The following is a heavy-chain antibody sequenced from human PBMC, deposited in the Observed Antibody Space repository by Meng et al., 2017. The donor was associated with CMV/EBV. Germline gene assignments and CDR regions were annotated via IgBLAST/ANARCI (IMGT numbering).Heavy chain of an antibody. J-gene: IGHJ6*02. Sequence: ASVKVSCKASGYTFTGYYMHWVRQAPGQGREGMGWINPNSGGTNYAQKFQGRVTMIRDTYISTAYMELSRLRSDDTAVYYCARAYVSQWVYYYYGMDVWGQGTTVTVSS. CDR1: GYTFTGYY. CDR3: ARAYVSQWVYYYYGMDV. D-gene: IGHD1-26*01. CDR2: INPNSGGT. V-gene: IGHV1-2*02.